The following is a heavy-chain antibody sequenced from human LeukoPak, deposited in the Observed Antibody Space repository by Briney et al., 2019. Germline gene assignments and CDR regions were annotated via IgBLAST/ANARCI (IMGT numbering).Heavy chain of an antibody. CDR2: INHSGST. V-gene: IGHV4-39*07. CDR3: ARSPGLTTVTSWLSY. D-gene: IGHD4-17*01. CDR1: GGSISSSSYY. J-gene: IGHJ4*02. Sequence: PSETLSLTCTVSGGSISSSSYYWSWIRQPPGKGLEWIGEINHSGSTNYNPSLKSRVTISVDTSKNQFSLKLSSVTAADTAVYYCARSPGLTTVTSWLSYWGQGTLVTVSS.